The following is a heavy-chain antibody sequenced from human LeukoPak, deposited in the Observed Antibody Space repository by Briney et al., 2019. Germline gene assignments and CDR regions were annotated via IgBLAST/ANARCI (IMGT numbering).Heavy chain of an antibody. CDR3: ARHGRTELDY. Sequence: SETLSLTCTVPGGSISSYYWSWIRQPPGKGLEWIGYIYYSGSTNYNPSLKSRVTISVDTSKNQFSLKLSSVTAADTAVYYCARHGRTELDYWGQGTLVTISS. CDR2: IYYSGST. CDR1: GGSISSYY. V-gene: IGHV4-59*08. J-gene: IGHJ4*02. D-gene: IGHD3/OR15-3a*01.